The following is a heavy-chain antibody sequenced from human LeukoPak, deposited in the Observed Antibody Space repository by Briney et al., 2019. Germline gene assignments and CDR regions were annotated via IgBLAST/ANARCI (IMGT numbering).Heavy chain of an antibody. D-gene: IGHD3-16*02. CDR2: ISGSGGST. CDR3: AKDSYYDYVWGSYRYTNQFDY. J-gene: IGHJ4*02. CDR1: GFTFSSYA. Sequence: GGSLRLSCAASGFTFSSYAMSWVRQAPGKGLEWVSAISGSGGSTYYADSVKGRFTISRDNAKNSLYLQMNSLRAEDTAVYYCAKDSYYDYVWGSYRYTNQFDYWGQGTLVTVSS. V-gene: IGHV3-23*01.